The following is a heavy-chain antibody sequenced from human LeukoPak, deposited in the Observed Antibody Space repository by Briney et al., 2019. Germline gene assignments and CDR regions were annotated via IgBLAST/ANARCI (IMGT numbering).Heavy chain of an antibody. CDR1: RGSISTYY. V-gene: IGHV4-59*01. Sequence: RPSETLSLTCTVSRGSISTYYWSWLRQPPGKGLEWIAYIYYSGTTNHNPSLKSRVTISVDTSKNQFSLKLSSVTAADTAVYYCARLTRNRFGWFDPWGQGTLVTVSS. J-gene: IGHJ5*02. CDR2: IYYSGTT. D-gene: IGHD1-20*01. CDR3: ARLTRNRFGWFDP.